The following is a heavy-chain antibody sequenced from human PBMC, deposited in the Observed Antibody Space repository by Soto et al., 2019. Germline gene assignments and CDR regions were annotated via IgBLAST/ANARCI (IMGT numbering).Heavy chain of an antibody. CDR2: ISYDGSNK. CDR1: GFTFSSYA. D-gene: IGHD2-21*02. V-gene: IGHV3-30-3*01. J-gene: IGHJ4*02. CDR3: AREGGVTAILGIFDY. Sequence: GGSLRLSCAASGFTFSSYAMHWVRQAPGKGLEWVAVISYDGSNKYYADSVKGRFTISRDNSKNTLYLQMNSLRAEDTAVYYCAREGGVTAILGIFDYWGQGTLVTVSS.